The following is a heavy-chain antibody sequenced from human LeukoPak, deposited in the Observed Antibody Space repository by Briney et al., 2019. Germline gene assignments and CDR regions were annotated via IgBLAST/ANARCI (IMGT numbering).Heavy chain of an antibody. Sequence: GGSLRLSCAASGFTFSSYAMHWVRQAPGKGLEWVAVISYDGSNKYYADSVKGRFTISRDNSKNTLYLQMNSLRAEDTAVYLWSTVVTQRGVFDIWGQGTMVTVSS. CDR3: STVVTQRGVFDI. D-gene: IGHD4-23*01. CDR2: ISYDGSNK. J-gene: IGHJ3*02. CDR1: GFTFSSYA. V-gene: IGHV3-30*04.